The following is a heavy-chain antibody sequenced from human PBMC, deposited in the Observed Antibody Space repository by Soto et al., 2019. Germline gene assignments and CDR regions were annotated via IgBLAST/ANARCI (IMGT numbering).Heavy chain of an antibody. J-gene: IGHJ6*02. CDR1: GYTFTGYY. Sequence: GASVKVSCKASGYTFTGYYVHWVREAPGQGLEWMGWINPETGGTSYAQKFQGRVTLSGDTSINTAYLELSSLRFDDAAVYFCARERFQVIPDGMDVWGQGTTVTVSS. CDR2: INPETGGT. CDR3: ARERFQVIPDGMDV. V-gene: IGHV1-2*02. D-gene: IGHD2-2*01.